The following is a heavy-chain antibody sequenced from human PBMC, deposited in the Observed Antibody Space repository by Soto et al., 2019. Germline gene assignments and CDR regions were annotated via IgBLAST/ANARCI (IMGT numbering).Heavy chain of an antibody. V-gene: IGHV3-49*04. J-gene: IGHJ3*02. Sequence: GGSLRLSCTASGFTFGDYAMSWVRQAPGKGLEWVGFIRSKAYGGTTEYAASVKGRFTISRDDSKSIAYLQMNSLKTEDTAVYYCTRVRDSSGYDAFDIWGQGT. D-gene: IGHD3-22*01. CDR2: IRSKAYGGTT. CDR3: TRVRDSSGYDAFDI. CDR1: GFTFGDYA.